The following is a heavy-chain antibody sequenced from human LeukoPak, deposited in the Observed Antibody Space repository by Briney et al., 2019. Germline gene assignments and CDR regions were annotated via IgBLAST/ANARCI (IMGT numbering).Heavy chain of an antibody. D-gene: IGHD5-18*01. Sequence: GGSLRLSCVASGFTFSSYAMSWVRQAPGKGLEWVSVIGGSGGSTYYADSVKGRFTISRDNSKNTLYLQMNSLRAEDTAVYYCAKVRDLDTVLGRFDNWGQGTLVTVSS. CDR1: GFTFSSYA. CDR2: IGGSGGST. CDR3: AKVRDLDTVLGRFDN. V-gene: IGHV3-23*01. J-gene: IGHJ5*02.